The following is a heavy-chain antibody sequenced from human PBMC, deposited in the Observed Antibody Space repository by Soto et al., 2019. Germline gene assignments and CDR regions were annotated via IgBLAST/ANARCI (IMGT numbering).Heavy chain of an antibody. CDR2: ISYDGSNK. CDR1: GFTFSSYA. V-gene: IGHV3-30-3*01. J-gene: IGHJ3*02. CDR3: ARSLGGVAPGAFDI. D-gene: IGHD2-15*01. Sequence: QVQLVESGGGVVQPGRSLRLSCAASGFTFSSYAMHWVRQAPGKGLEWVAVISYDGSNKYYADSVKGRFTISRDNSKNALYLQMNSLRAEDTAVYYCARSLGGVAPGAFDIWGEGTMVTVSS.